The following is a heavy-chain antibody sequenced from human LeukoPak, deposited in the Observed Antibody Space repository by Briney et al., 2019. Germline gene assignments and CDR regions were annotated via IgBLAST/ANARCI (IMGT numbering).Heavy chain of an antibody. CDR1: GFTFSSYG. Sequence: GGSLRLSCAASGFTFSSYGMHWVRQAPGKGLEWVAFIRYDGSNKYYADSVKGRFTISRDNSKNTLYLQMNSLRAEDTAVYYCVKVTVKSRAFDIWGPGTMVTVSS. V-gene: IGHV3-30*02. CDR2: IRYDGSNK. J-gene: IGHJ3*02. CDR3: VKVTVKSRAFDI.